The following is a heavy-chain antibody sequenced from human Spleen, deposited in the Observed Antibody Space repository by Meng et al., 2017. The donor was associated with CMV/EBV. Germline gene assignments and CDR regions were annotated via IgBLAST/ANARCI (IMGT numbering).Heavy chain of an antibody. D-gene: IGHD3-22*01. J-gene: IGHJ6*02. CDR2: ISRSSSHI. CDR1: GFTFSGYS. Sequence: GGSLRLSCAASGFTFSGYSMNWVRQAPGKGLEWVSSISRSSSHIYYADSVKGRFTISRDNANNSLYLQMNSLRAEDTAVYYCARDYDSSGGGYYGMDVWGQGTTVTVSS. CDR3: ARDYDSSGGGYYGMDV. V-gene: IGHV3-21*01.